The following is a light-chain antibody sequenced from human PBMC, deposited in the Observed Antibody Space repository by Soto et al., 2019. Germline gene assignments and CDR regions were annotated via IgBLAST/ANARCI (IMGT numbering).Light chain of an antibody. Sequence: QSALTQPDSVSGSPGQSITISFTGTSSDVGGYNYVSWYQQHPGKAPKLMIYEVSNRPSGVSNRFSGSKSGNTASLTISWLQAEDEADYYCSSFRSGSTLFGTGTKVTVL. V-gene: IGLV2-14*01. CDR3: SSFRSGSTL. CDR2: EVS. J-gene: IGLJ1*01. CDR1: SSDVGGYNY.